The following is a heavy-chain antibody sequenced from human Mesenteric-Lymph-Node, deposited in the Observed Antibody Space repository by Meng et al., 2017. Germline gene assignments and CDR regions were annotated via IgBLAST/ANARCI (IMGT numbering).Heavy chain of an antibody. V-gene: IGHV4-4*02. CDR2: IYHSGST. CDR3: ARGGYYSFDY. J-gene: IGHJ4*02. D-gene: IGHD5-18*01. Sequence: QVQLHQAGPSLVEPSGTLSLTCTVSGGSITNRNLWSWVRLPPGKGLEWIGEIYHSGSTNYNPSLKSRVTISVDKSKNQFSLKLTSVTAADTAVYYCARGGYYSFDYWGQGTLVTVSS. CDR1: GGSITNRNL.